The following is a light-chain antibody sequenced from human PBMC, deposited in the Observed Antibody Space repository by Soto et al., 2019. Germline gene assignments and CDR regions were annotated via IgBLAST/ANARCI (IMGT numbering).Light chain of an antibody. V-gene: IGKV1-39*01. CDR3: QQSYSSTWT. CDR1: QNIHHH. Sequence: DIQMTQSPSSLSASVGDRVTITCRASQNIHHHLNWYQHKPGSAPRLLMDATSRMQGGVPSRFSGSGTGTEFALIINSLQPEDFATYYCQQSYSSTWTFGQGTRVEVK. J-gene: IGKJ1*01. CDR2: ATS.